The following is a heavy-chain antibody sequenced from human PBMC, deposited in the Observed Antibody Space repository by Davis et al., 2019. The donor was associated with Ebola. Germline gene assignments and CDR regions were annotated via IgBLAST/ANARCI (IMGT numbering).Heavy chain of an antibody. CDR1: GGSISAFY. D-gene: IGHD2-15*01. J-gene: IGHJ6*02. CDR3: VKEKDYYYHGLDV. Sequence: PSETLSLTCTVSGGSISAFYWAWIRQPAGKGLEWIGRINSRGITNYNPPLKSRVTMSVDTSKNQFSLKLSSVTAADTAVYYCVKEKDYYYHGLDVWGQGTTVTVSS. V-gene: IGHV4-4*07. CDR2: INSRGIT.